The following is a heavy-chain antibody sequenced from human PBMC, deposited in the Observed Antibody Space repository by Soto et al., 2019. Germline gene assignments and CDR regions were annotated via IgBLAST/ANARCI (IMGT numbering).Heavy chain of an antibody. CDR1: GYSFTSYG. CDR2: ISGHNGNT. CDR3: ARHRFNYYDDTVYYYFDY. D-gene: IGHD3-22*01. Sequence: ASVKVSCKASGYSFTSYGISWVRQAPGQGPEWMGWISGHNGNTNHPQSLQGRVTMTTDTSRNTAYMELRSLRSDDTAVYYCARHRFNYYDDTVYYYFDYWGQGTLVTV. V-gene: IGHV1-18*04. J-gene: IGHJ4*02.